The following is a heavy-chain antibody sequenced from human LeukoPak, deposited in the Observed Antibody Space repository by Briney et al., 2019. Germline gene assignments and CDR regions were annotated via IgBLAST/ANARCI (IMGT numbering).Heavy chain of an antibody. CDR1: GESFSGYY. V-gene: IGHV4-34*01. CDR2: INHSGST. Sequence: SETLSLTCAVYGESFSGYYWNWIRQLPGKGLEWVGDINHSGSTNYNPSLKSRVTISVDTSKNQFSLKLSSVTAADTAVYYCARGLYSSSLYYYYYIDVWGKGTPVTVSS. J-gene: IGHJ6*03. CDR3: ARGLYSSSLYYYYYIDV. D-gene: IGHD6-6*01.